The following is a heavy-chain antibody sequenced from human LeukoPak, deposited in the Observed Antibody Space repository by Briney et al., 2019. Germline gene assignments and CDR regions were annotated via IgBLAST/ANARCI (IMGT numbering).Heavy chain of an antibody. D-gene: IGHD4-11*01. Sequence: PGGSLRLSCAGSEFAVSNGYMSWVRRAPGKGLEWVSIIYSGGITYYTDSVKGRFTISRDNSKNTLYLQMNSLRDDDTAVYYCVRDSTTFRFGFWGQGTLVTVSS. CDR1: EFAVSNGY. V-gene: IGHV3-53*01. CDR2: IYSGGIT. J-gene: IGHJ4*02. CDR3: VRDSTTFRFGF.